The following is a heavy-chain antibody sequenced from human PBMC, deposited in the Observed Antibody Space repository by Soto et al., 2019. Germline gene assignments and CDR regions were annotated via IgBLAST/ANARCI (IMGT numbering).Heavy chain of an antibody. CDR1: GFSVRNNY. CDR3: ARGHYGSLPGYFXC. CDR2: VYDDGTT. J-gene: IGHJ4*02. V-gene: IGHV3-66*01. Sequence: GGSLRLSCAASGFSVRNNYLSWVRQAPGKGLEWVSVVYDDGTTYYADSVEARFIISRDNSKNIVSLQMNNLRAEDTAVYYCARGHYGSLPGYFXCWGQGTRVTVSS. D-gene: IGHD3-10*01.